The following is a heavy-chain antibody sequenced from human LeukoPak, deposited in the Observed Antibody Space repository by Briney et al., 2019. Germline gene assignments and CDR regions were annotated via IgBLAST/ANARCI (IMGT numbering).Heavy chain of an antibody. V-gene: IGHV4-4*02. CDR3: ARLLGYCSGGSCYPRWFAP. CDR2: ISYSGST. D-gene: IGHD2-15*01. J-gene: IGHJ5*02. CDR1: GGSVTSTNW. Sequence: SETLSLTCDVSGGSVTSTNWWTWVRQPPGKGLEWIGYISYSGSTNYNPSLKSRVTMSLDTSKNHFSLKLTSVTAADTAVYYCARLLGYCSGGSCYPRWFAPWGQGTLVTVSS.